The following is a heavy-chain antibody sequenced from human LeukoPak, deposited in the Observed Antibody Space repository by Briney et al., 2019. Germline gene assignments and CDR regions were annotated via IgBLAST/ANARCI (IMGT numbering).Heavy chain of an antibody. CDR2: IIPIFGTA. CDR3: AGDEDYGDYQNWFDP. D-gene: IGHD4-17*01. J-gene: IGHJ5*02. CDR1: GYTFTSHY. Sequence: GASVKVSCKASGYTFTSHYMHWVRQAPGQGLEWMGGIIPIFGTANYAQKFQGRVTITADESTSTAYMELSSLRSEDTAVYYCAGDEDYGDYQNWFDPWGQGTLVTVSS. V-gene: IGHV1-69*13.